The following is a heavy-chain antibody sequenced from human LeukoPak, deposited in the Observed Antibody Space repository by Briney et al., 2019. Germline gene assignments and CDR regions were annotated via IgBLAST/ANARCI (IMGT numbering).Heavy chain of an antibody. Sequence: GRSLRLSCAASGFTFSSYGMHWVRQAPGKGLEWVAVISYDGSNKYYADSVKGRFTIPRDNSKNTLYLQMNSLRAEDTAVYYCAKPTYDAGESDAFDIWGQGTMVTVSS. CDR1: GFTFSSYG. CDR2: ISYDGSNK. CDR3: AKPTYDAGESDAFDI. J-gene: IGHJ3*02. V-gene: IGHV3-30*18. D-gene: IGHD3-16*01.